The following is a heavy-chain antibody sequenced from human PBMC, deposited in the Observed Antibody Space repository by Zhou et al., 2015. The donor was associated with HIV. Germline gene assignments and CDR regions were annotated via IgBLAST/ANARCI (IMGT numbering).Heavy chain of an antibody. D-gene: IGHD4-23*01. CDR1: GGTFSSYA. J-gene: IGHJ4*02. V-gene: IGHV1-69*12. Sequence: QVQLVQSGAEVKKPGSSVKVSCKASGGTFSSYAISWVRQAPGQGLEWMGGIIPIFGTANYAQKFQGRVTITADESTSTAYMELSSLRSEDTAVYYCARDTTPDYGGKRGAFDYWGQGTLVTVSS. CDR3: ARDTTPDYGGKRGAFDY. CDR2: IIPIFGTA.